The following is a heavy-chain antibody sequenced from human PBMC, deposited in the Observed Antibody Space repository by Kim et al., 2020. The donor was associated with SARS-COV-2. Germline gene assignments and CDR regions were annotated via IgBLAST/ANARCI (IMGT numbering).Heavy chain of an antibody. V-gene: IGHV3-23*01. CDR2: ISGSGGST. CDR1: GFTFSSYA. Sequence: GGSLRLSCAASGFTFSSYAMSWVRQAPGKGLEWVSAISGSGGSTYYADSVKGRFTISRDNSKNTLYLQMNSLRAEDTAVYYCANSHDIAAAGMATGTSHYFDYWGQGTLVTVSS. J-gene: IGHJ4*02. D-gene: IGHD6-13*01. CDR3: ANSHDIAAAGMATGTSHYFDY.